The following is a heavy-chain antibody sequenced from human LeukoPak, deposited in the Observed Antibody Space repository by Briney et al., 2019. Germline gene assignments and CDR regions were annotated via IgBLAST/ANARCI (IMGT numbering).Heavy chain of an antibody. CDR3: ARANFLYCSSSTCLFDY. V-gene: IGHV1-2*02. J-gene: IGHJ4*02. CDR2: INPNDGDT. Sequence: APVKVSCKASGYTFTDYYMHWVRQAPGQGFEWMGWINPNDGDTNYAQKFQGRVTMTRDTSISTAHMEVSRLRSGDTAVYYCARANFLYCSSSTCLFDYWGQGTLVTVSS. D-gene: IGHD2-2*01. CDR1: GYTFTDYY.